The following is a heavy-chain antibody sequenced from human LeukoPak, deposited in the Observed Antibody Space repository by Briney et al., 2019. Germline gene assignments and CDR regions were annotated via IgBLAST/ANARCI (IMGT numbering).Heavy chain of an antibody. CDR3: ARDRGGSYTPLDY. J-gene: IGHJ4*02. V-gene: IGHV3-48*04. CDR2: ISGNSGAI. D-gene: IGHD1-26*01. Sequence: QPGGSLRLSCTASGFTFSSYSMNWVRQAPGRGLEWVSFISGNSGAIVYADSVKGRFTISRDNAMNSVYLQMNSLRAEDTAVYYCARDRGGSYTPLDYWGQGVLVTVSS. CDR1: GFTFSSYS.